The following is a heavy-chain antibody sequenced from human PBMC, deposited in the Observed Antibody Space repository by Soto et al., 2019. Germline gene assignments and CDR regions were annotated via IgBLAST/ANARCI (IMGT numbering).Heavy chain of an antibody. Sequence: QVQLQESGPGLVKPSETLSLTCAVSGASITAYYWAWVRQPPGKGLEYIGHVHNSGRADYNPSLRSRVTISVDTSRNQFSLPLNSVTAADTAVYFCARHENGGTYPLAYWGQGTLVTVSS. J-gene: IGHJ4*02. V-gene: IGHV4-59*08. D-gene: IGHD1-26*01. CDR1: GASITAYY. CDR2: VHNSGRA. CDR3: ARHENGGTYPLAY.